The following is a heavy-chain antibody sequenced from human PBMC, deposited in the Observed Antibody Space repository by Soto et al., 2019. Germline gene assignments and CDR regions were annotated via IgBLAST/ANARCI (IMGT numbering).Heavy chain of an antibody. V-gene: IGHV1-18*01. D-gene: IGHD1-20*01. CDR3: ARDAAIGMNDY. Sequence: ASVKVSCKASGYTFTSYGISWVRQAPGQGLEWMGWISAYNGNKKYAQRVQGRVTMTTDTSTTTAYMEVRSLRSDDTAVYYCARDAAIGMNDYWGQGTLVTVSS. J-gene: IGHJ4*02. CDR2: ISAYNGNK. CDR1: GYTFTSYG.